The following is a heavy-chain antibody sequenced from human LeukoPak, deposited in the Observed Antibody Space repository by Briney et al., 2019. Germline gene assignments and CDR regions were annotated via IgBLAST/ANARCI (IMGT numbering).Heavy chain of an antibody. V-gene: IGHV1-69*13. CDR1: GGTFSSYA. CDR3: ASQSYNWNYHRDAPLDY. J-gene: IGHJ4*02. D-gene: IGHD1-7*01. Sequence: ASVKVSCKASGGTFSSYAISWVRQAPGQGLEWMGGIIPIFGTANYAQKFQGRVTITADESTSTAYMELSSLRSEDTAVYYCASQSYNWNYHRDAPLDYWGQGTLVTVSS. CDR2: IIPIFGTA.